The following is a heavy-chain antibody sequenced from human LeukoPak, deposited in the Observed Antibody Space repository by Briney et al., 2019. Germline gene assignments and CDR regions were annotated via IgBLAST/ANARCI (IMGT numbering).Heavy chain of an antibody. CDR2: INPSGGST. V-gene: IGHV1-46*01. CDR1: GYTFTSYY. J-gene: IGHJ5*02. Sequence: ASVKVSCKASGYTFTSYYMHWVRQAPGQGLEWMGIINPSGGSTSYAQKFQGRVTMTRDMSTSTDYMELSSLRSEDTAVYYCARDNSVEDTAWWFDPWGQGTLVIVSS. CDR3: ARDNSVEDTAWWFDP. D-gene: IGHD4-23*01.